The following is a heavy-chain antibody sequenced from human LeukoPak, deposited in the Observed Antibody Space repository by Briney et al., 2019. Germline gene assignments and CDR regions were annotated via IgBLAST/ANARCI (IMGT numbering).Heavy chain of an antibody. V-gene: IGHV4-59*01. Sequence: PSETLSLTCTVSGGSISDNYWSWIRQPPGKGLEWIGYIYYSGSTNYNPSLKSRVTISVDTSKNQFSLKLSSVTAADTAVYYCARVVIYCSSTSCFYMDVWGKATTVTVSS. CDR2: IYYSGST. CDR1: GGSISDNY. D-gene: IGHD2-2*01. CDR3: ARVVIYCSSTSCFYMDV. J-gene: IGHJ6*03.